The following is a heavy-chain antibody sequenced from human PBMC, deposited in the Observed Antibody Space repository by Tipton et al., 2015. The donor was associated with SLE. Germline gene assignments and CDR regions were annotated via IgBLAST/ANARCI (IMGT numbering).Heavy chain of an antibody. Sequence: TLSLPCTVSGDSLISSHWTWSRQPAGKGLEWIVRIYNGGSTNYNPSLKSRLSMSVDTSNNQVSLKLNSVTAADTAVYYCARHGHGLRYFDYWGQGTLVTVSS. V-gene: IGHV4-4*07. J-gene: IGHJ4*02. D-gene: IGHD2-8*01. CDR1: GDSLISSH. CDR2: IYNGGST. CDR3: ARHGHGLRYFDY.